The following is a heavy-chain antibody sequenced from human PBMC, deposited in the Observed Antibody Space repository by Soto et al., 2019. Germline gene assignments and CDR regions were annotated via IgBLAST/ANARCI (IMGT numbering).Heavy chain of an antibody. Sequence: SETLSLTCTVSGGSISSYYWSWIRQPPGKGLEWIGYIYYSGSTNYNPSLKSRVTISVDTSKNQFSLKLSSVTAADTAVYYCARRVVVTVSFDPWGQGTLVTVSS. J-gene: IGHJ5*02. CDR3: ARRVVVTVSFDP. D-gene: IGHD2-21*02. CDR2: IYYSGST. V-gene: IGHV4-59*08. CDR1: GGSISSYY.